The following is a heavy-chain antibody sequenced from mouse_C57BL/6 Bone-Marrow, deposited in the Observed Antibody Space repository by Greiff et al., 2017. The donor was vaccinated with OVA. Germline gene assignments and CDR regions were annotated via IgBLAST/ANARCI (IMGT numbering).Heavy chain of an antibody. Sequence: VQLHHSGPELVKPGASVKISCKASGYAFSISWMNWVKQRPGKGLEWIGRIYPGDGDTNYNGKFKGKATLTADKSSSTAYMQLSSLTSEDSAVYFCARTIPYYGSSYWYFDVWGTGTTVTVSS. CDR3: ARTIPYYGSSYWYFDV. D-gene: IGHD1-1*01. V-gene: IGHV1-82*01. CDR1: GYAFSISW. CDR2: IYPGDGDT. J-gene: IGHJ1*03.